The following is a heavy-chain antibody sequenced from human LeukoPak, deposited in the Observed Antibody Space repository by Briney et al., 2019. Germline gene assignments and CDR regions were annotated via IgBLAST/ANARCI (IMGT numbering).Heavy chain of an antibody. J-gene: IGHJ4*02. V-gene: IGHV4-4*09. CDR2: IYTSGST. CDR1: GGSIRSYY. D-gene: IGHD3-3*01. CDR3: ARHDLEWYYFDY. Sequence: PSGTLSLTCTVSGGSIRSYYWSWSRQPPGPELEWIGYIYTSGSTNYNPSLNSRVTISVDTSKNQFSLKLSSVTAADTAVYYCARHDLEWYYFDYWGQGTLVTVSS.